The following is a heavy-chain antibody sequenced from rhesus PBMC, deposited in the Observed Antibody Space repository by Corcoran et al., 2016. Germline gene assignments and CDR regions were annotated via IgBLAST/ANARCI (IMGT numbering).Heavy chain of an antibody. Sequence: QVQLQESGPGQVKPSETLSLTCAVSGGSVSSSNRWSWIGQLPGKGLEWIGYISGSSSSTYYNPSPKSRVTISTATSKNQFSLKLSSVTAADTAVYYCARDTCDFWGQGVLVTVSS. CDR3: ARDTCDF. CDR1: GGSVSSSNR. CDR2: ISGSSSST. D-gene: IGHD5-12*01. V-gene: IGHV4-65*01. J-gene: IGHJ4*01.